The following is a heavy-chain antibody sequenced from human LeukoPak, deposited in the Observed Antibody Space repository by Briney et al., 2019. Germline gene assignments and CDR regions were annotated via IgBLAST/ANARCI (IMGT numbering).Heavy chain of an antibody. CDR1: GGSLSSGNYY. CDR2: IYTSGST. V-gene: IGHV4-61*09. D-gene: IGHD2-21*01. CDR3: AREGCDSL. J-gene: IGHJ4*02. Sequence: SQTLSLTCTVSGGSLSSGNYYWSWIRQPAGKGLEWIGHIYTSGSTNYNPSLKSRVTISVDTSKNQFSLKLSSVTAADTAVYYCAREGCDSLWGQGTLVTVSS.